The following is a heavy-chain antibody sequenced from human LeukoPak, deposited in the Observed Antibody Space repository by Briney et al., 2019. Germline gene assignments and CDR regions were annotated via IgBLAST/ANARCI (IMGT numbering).Heavy chain of an antibody. Sequence: GRFLRLSCAASGLTFSSYGMHWVRQAPGKGLEWVAVISYDGSNKYYADSVEGRFTISRDNSKNTLYLQMNSLRAEDTAVYYCAKDGAIGVTMIVVVAHHGMDVWGQGTTVTVSS. J-gene: IGHJ6*02. CDR2: ISYDGSNK. D-gene: IGHD3-22*01. CDR3: AKDGAIGVTMIVVVAHHGMDV. V-gene: IGHV3-30*18. CDR1: GLTFSSYG.